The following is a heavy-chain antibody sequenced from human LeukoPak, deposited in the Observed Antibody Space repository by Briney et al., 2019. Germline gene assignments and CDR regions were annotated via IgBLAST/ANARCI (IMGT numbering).Heavy chain of an antibody. CDR3: AKDRSHSRAATLDY. CDR1: GFTFSDYA. CDR2: ISGSGGST. D-gene: IGHD2-15*01. J-gene: IGHJ4*02. V-gene: IGHV3-23*01. Sequence: GGSLRLSCAASGFTFSDYAMTWVRQAPGKGLEWVSAISGSGGSTYYADSVKGRFTISRDNSKNTLYLQMNSLRAEDTAVYYCAKDRSHSRAATLDYWGQGTLVTVSS.